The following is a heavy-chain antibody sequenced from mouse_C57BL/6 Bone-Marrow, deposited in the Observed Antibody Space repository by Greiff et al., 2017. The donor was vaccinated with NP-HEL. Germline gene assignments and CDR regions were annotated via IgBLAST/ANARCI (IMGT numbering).Heavy chain of an antibody. CDR2: IDPSDSYT. CDR1: GYTFTSYW. D-gene: IGHD2-5*01. Sequence: QVQLQQPGAELVKPGASVKLSCKASGYTFTSYWMQWVKQRPGQGLEWIGEIDPSDSYTNYNQNFKGKATLTVDTSSSTAYMQLSSLTSEDSAVYYCARKYSNYDYWGQGTTLTVSS. J-gene: IGHJ2*01. V-gene: IGHV1-50*01. CDR3: ARKYSNYDY.